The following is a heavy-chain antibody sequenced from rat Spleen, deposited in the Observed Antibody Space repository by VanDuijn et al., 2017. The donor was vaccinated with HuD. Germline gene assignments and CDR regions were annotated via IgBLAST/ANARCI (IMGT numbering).Heavy chain of an antibody. CDR2: ITSSGGTT. V-gene: IGHV5-25*01. J-gene: IGHJ2*01. Sequence: EVQLVESDGGLVQPGRSLKLSCAASGFTFSDYYMAWVRQAPTKGLEWVAYITSSGGTTYYRDSVKGRFTISRDNAKSTLYLQMDSLRSEDTATYYCARHGYSNYGWYFDYWGQGVMVTVSS. CDR1: GFTFSDYY. D-gene: IGHD1-8*01. CDR3: ARHGYSNYGWYFDY.